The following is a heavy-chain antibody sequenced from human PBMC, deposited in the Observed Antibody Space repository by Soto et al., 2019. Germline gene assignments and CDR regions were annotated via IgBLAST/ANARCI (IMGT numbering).Heavy chain of an antibody. V-gene: IGHV3-33*01. Sequence: GGSLRLSCAASGFTFSSYGMHWVRQAPGKGLEWVAVIWYDGSNKYYADSVKGRFTISRDNSKNTLYLQMNSLRAEDTAVYYCARFLTFGELYYLVYWGQGTLGTVSA. J-gene: IGHJ4*02. CDR3: ARFLTFGELYYLVY. CDR2: IWYDGSNK. D-gene: IGHD3-10*01. CDR1: GFTFSSYG.